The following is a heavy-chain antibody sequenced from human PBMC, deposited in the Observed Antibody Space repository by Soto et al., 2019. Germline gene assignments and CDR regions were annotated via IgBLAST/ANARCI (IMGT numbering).Heavy chain of an antibody. CDR2: ISSSSSTI. D-gene: IGHD3-3*01. V-gene: IGHV3-48*02. CDR3: ARFIWSGHLTSDL. J-gene: IGHJ5*02. Sequence: EVQVVESGGGLVQPGGSLRLSCAASGFTFSSNSMNWVRQAPGKGLEWISYISSSSSTIYADSVKGRFTISRDNAKNSLYLQMNSLSDEDTAVYYCARFIWSGHLTSDLWGQGTLVTVSS. CDR1: GFTFSSNS.